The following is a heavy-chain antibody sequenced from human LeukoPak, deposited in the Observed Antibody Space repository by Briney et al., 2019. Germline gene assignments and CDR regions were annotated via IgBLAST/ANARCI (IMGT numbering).Heavy chain of an antibody. Sequence: SETLPLTCTVSGASVGSAGYYWSWIRQPPGGGLEWIGYIYYISNTNYNPSLKSRVTMSVDPSKNQFSLKLNSVTAADTAVYYCARTQSQSGSYRYYFGYWGQRTLVTVSS. V-gene: IGHV4-61*08. CDR1: GASVGSAGYY. J-gene: IGHJ4*02. CDR3: ARTQSQSGSYRYYFGY. D-gene: IGHD1-26*01. CDR2: IYYISNT.